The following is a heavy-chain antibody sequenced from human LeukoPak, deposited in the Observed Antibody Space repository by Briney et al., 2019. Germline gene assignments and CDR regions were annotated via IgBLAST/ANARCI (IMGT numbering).Heavy chain of an antibody. CDR3: AKIVIAFDY. CDR2: VGRSGGSP. CDR1: GFTFRSYA. Sequence: HPGGSLRLSCAASGFTFRSYAMSWVRQAPGKGLYCVSAVGRSGGSPYYVDSVKGPFTISRDNSKPTLYLQMNSQRAEHTAVYYCAKIVIAFDYWGQETLVTASS. J-gene: IGHJ4*02. D-gene: IGHD2-21*01. V-gene: IGHV3-23*01.